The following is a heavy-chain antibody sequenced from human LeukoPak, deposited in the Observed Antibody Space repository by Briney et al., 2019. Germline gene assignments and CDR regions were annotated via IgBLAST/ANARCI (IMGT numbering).Heavy chain of an antibody. V-gene: IGHV3-23*01. J-gene: IGHJ5*02. CDR1: GFTFSSYA. CDR2: ISGSGGST. Sequence: GGSLRLSCAASGFTFSSYAMSWVRQAPGKGLEWVSAISGSGGSTYYADSVKGRFTISRDNSKNTLYLQMNSLRAEDTAVYYCAKDFSGTRYSLDNWFDPWGQGTLVTVSS. CDR3: AKDFSGTRYSLDNWFDP. D-gene: IGHD5-18*01.